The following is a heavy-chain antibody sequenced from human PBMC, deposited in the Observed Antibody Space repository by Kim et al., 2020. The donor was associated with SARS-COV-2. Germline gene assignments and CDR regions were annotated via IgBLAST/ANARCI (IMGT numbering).Heavy chain of an antibody. V-gene: IGHV4-34*01. CDR2: INHSGIT. D-gene: IGHD2-2*02. Sequence: SETLSLTCAVYGGSFSDYNWSWIRQPPGKGLEWIGEINHSGITNLSPSLKSRITISVDTSKSQFSLRLKSMTATDTAVYYCARVRAGVVPAPVLGLGPWYDYYAMDAWGRGTPVAVSS. CDR1: GGSFSDYN. J-gene: IGHJ6*02. CDR3: ARVRAGVVPAPVLGLGPWYDYYAMDA.